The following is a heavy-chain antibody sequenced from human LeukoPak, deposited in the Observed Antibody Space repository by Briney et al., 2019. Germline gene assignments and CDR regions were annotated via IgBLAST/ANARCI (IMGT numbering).Heavy chain of an antibody. CDR3: ARVGRSYYGSGSYLSY. Sequence: GGSLRLSCAASGFTFSSYAMHWVRRAPGKGLEWVAVISYDGSNKYYADSVKGRFTISRDNSKNTLYLQMNSLRAEDTAVYYCARVGRSYYGSGSYLSYWGQGTLVTVSS. V-gene: IGHV3-30*04. D-gene: IGHD3-10*01. CDR2: ISYDGSNK. J-gene: IGHJ4*02. CDR1: GFTFSSYA.